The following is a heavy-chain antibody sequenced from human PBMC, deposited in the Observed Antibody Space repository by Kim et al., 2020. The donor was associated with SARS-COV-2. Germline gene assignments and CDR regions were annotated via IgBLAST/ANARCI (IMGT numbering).Heavy chain of an antibody. D-gene: IGHD3-22*01. CDR2: IFSGGTT. CDR3: AREGYYYDSSGYYYRGFDY. CDR1: GFSVSSNY. J-gene: IGHJ4*02. V-gene: IGHV3-53*01. Sequence: GGSLRLSCAASGFSVSSNYMSWVRQAPGKGLKWVSVIFSGGTTYYADSVEGRLTISRDDSKNTVYLQLNSLRAEDTAVYYCAREGYYYDSSGYYYRGFDYGGQGTRVTVSS.